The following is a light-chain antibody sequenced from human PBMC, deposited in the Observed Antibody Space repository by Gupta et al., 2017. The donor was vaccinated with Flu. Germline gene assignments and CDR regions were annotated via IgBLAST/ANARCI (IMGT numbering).Light chain of an antibody. Sequence: SSVLTQPPSFSVAPGQTATITCGGDNIGSLTVHWYQQRPGQAPVVVVYDDSDRPSGIPERFSGSNSGDTATLTITRVEAGDEAHYYCQVWDSTGDHGVFGGGTKLTVL. CDR3: QVWDSTGDHGV. V-gene: IGLV3-21*02. CDR1: NIGSLT. J-gene: IGLJ3*02. CDR2: DDS.